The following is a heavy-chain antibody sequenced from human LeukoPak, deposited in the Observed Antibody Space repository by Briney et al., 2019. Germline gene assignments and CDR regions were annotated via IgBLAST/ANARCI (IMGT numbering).Heavy chain of an antibody. D-gene: IGHD3-22*01. Sequence: SETLSLTCSVSGGSITSYAWWSWVRQPPGKGLEWIGEIHLNGITNYNPSLKSRVTMSIDKSKNQLSLNLSSVTAADTAVYYCARVISSAWRQNDLWGQGTLVTVSS. CDR3: ARVISSAWRQNDL. CDR2: IHLNGIT. CDR1: GGSITSYAW. J-gene: IGHJ5*02. V-gene: IGHV4-4*02.